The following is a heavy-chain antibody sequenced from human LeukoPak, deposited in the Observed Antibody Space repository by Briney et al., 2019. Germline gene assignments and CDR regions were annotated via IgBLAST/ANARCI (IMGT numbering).Heavy chain of an antibody. J-gene: IGHJ4*02. CDR1: GYTFTGYY. V-gene: IGHV1-2*02. Sequence: GASVKVSCKASGYTFTGYYMHWVRQAPGQGLEWMGWINPNSGGTNYAQKFQGRVTMTRDTSISTAYMELSRLRSDDTAVYYCARGGSGYSSSWYYFDYCGQGTLVTVSS. CDR3: ARGGSGYSSSWYYFDY. CDR2: INPNSGGT. D-gene: IGHD6-13*01.